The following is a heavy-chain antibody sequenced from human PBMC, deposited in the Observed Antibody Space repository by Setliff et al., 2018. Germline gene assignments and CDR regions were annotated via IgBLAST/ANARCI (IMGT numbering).Heavy chain of an antibody. Sequence: GGSLRLSCAASGFTFNTYAMSWVRQPPGKGLEWVGRIKSKGEAETANYGVPVKGRFTISRDDSTNTIYLQMNRLNIEDTGFYYCATGPRDSRDYMKWLDPWGPGTLVTVSS. D-gene: IGHD4-17*01. CDR2: IKSKGEAETA. CDR1: GFTFNTYA. J-gene: IGHJ5*02. V-gene: IGHV3-15*01. CDR3: ATGPRDSRDYMKWLDP.